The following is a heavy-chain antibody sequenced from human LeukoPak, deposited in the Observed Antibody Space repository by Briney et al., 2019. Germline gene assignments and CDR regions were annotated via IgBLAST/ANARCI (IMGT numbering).Heavy chain of an antibody. J-gene: IGHJ4*02. Sequence: ASVRVSCKASGYTFTAYYIHWVGQAPGQGLEWMGWINPNSGGTNYARKFQGRVTMTRDASISTAYMELSRLRSDDTAVYYCARLRYYSESSTNNRFDYWGQGTLVTVSS. CDR3: ARLRYYSESSTNNRFDY. V-gene: IGHV1-2*02. CDR1: GYTFTAYY. CDR2: INPNSGGT. D-gene: IGHD3-22*01.